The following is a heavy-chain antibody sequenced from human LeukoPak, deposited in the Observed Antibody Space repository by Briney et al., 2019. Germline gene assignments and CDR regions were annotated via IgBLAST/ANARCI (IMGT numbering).Heavy chain of an antibody. CDR1: GGSISSNW. CDR2: IEDRGNT. V-gene: IGHV4-4*02. CDR3: AGAGTYYLDN. Sequence: SGTLSLTCAVSGGSISSNWWSWVRQPPGKGLEWIGEIEDRGNTNYNSSLKSRVTISVDKSKNQFSLKLSSLTAADTAVYYCAGAGTYYLDNWGQGTLVTVSS. D-gene: IGHD3-10*01. J-gene: IGHJ4*02.